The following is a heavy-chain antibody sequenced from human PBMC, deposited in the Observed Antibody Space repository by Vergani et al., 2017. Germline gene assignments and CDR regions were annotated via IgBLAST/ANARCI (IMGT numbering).Heavy chain of an antibody. V-gene: IGHV3-21*01. D-gene: IGHD5-12*01. CDR3: ARDLTRYSTASRRYFDY. CDR1: GFTFGSYS. Sequence: VQLVQSGAEVKKPGESPRLSCVASGFTFGSYSMIWVRQAPGKGLEWVSFISSGRSYIYYADSVKGRFTISRDNAKNSLYLQMNSLRAEDTAVYYCARDLTRYSTASRRYFDYWGQGTLVTVSS. J-gene: IGHJ4*02. CDR2: ISSGRSYI.